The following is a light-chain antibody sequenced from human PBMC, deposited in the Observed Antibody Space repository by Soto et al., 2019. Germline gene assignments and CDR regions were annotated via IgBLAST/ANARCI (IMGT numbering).Light chain of an antibody. Sequence: NFMLTQPHSVSASPGKTVIISCTGSSGSIVSNYVQWYQRRPGSAPTTVIYEDNQRLFGVPDRFSGSIDSTSNSASLAITGLQAEDEADYYCQSYDSRLSAWVFGGGTKVTVL. CDR3: QSYDSRLSAWV. CDR1: SGSIVSNY. CDR2: EDN. V-gene: IGLV6-57*02. J-gene: IGLJ3*02.